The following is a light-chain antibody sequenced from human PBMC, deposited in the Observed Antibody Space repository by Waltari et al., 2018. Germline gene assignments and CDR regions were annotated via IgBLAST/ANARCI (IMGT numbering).Light chain of an antibody. CDR2: DVN. Sequence: QSALTQPASVSGSPGQSITISCTGTTSDVGGYNYVSCYQQHPGKAPNLVIYDVNNRPSGVSNRFSGSKSGNTASLTISGLQTEDEADYHCSSYTGGTTLVVFGGGTKLTVL. CDR3: SSYTGGTTLVV. V-gene: IGLV2-14*03. J-gene: IGLJ2*01. CDR1: TSDVGGYNY.